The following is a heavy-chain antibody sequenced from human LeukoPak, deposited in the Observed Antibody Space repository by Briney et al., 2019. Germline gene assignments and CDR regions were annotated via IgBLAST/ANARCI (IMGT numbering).Heavy chain of an antibody. CDR2: LSDSGGST. D-gene: IGHD2-8*01. CDR3: ARRHCTNGVCYFDY. CDR1: GFTFSSDG. Sequence: PGGSLRLSCAASGFTFSSDGMSWVRQAPGKGLEWVSALSDSGGSTYYADSVKGRFTVSRDNSKNTLYLQMNSLRAEDTAVYYCARRHCTNGVCYFDYWGQGTLVTVSS. V-gene: IGHV3-23*01. J-gene: IGHJ4*02.